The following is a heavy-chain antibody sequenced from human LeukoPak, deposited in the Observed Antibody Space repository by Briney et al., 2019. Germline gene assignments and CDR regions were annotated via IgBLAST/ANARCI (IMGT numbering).Heavy chain of an antibody. J-gene: IGHJ4*02. CDR2: ISYDGSNK. CDR1: GFTFSSYA. CDR3: ARAEVVAASLFDY. Sequence: GRSLRLSCAASGFTFSSYAMHWLRQAPGKGLEWVAVISYDGSNKYYADSVKGRFTISRDDSKNTLYLQMTSLRAEDTAVYYCARAEVVAASLFDYWGQGTLVTVSS. D-gene: IGHD2-15*01. V-gene: IGHV3-30*01.